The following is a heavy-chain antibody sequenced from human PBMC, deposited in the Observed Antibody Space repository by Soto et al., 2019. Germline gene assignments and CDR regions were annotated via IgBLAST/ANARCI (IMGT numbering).Heavy chain of an antibody. J-gene: IGHJ4*02. Sequence: GASVKVSCKASGYTFTGYYMHWVRQAPGQGLEWMGWINPNSGGTNYAQKFQGWVTMTRDTSISTAYMELSRLRSDDTAVYYCARLNRHPPGSMIVDAAGYYFDYWGQGTLVTVSS. CDR2: INPNSGGT. V-gene: IGHV1-2*04. CDR3: ARLNRHPPGSMIVDAAGYYFDY. CDR1: GYTFTGYY. D-gene: IGHD3-22*01.